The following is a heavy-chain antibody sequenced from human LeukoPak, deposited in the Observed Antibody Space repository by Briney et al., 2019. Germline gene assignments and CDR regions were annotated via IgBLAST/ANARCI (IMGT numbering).Heavy chain of an antibody. Sequence: GRSLRLSCAASGFTFSSYGMRWVRQAPGKGLEWVAGIWYDGSNKYYADSVKGRFTISRDNSKNTLYLQMNSLRAEDTAVYYCARDDYGDYQGRMDVWGKGTTATVSS. CDR3: ARDDYGDYQGRMDV. D-gene: IGHD4-17*01. J-gene: IGHJ6*04. V-gene: IGHV3-33*01. CDR2: IWYDGSNK. CDR1: GFTFSSYG.